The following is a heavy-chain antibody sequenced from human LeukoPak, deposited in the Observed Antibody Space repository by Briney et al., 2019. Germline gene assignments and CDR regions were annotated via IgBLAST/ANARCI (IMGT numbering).Heavy chain of an antibody. CDR2: ITGSGLNT. Sequence: GGSLRLSCAASGFTFSDYGMTWVRQTPGNGLEWVSSITGSGLNTYYVDSVKGRFIISRDNSKTTLYLQMNSLRVEATAVYYCAKGLRIPSNWGQGILVTVSS. J-gene: IGHJ4*02. CDR1: GFTFSDYG. V-gene: IGHV3-23*01. D-gene: IGHD2-21*01. CDR3: AKGLRIPSN.